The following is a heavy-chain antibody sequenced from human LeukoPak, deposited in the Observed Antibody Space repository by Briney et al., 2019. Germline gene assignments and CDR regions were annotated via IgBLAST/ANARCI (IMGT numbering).Heavy chain of an antibody. CDR1: GNTLREVP. CDR2: VDPENGEI. CDR3: PTRGSHFWSGFAY. Sequence: GGSVKVSCKLSGNTLREVPIEGGRQAGGKGLEWGAGVDPENGEIVYAQKFQGRVTMTEDTSTNTAYMELTSLPPHDPALYSCPTRGSHFWSGFAYWGQGTQVTVSS. D-gene: IGHD3-3*02. J-gene: IGHJ4*02. V-gene: IGHV1-24*01.